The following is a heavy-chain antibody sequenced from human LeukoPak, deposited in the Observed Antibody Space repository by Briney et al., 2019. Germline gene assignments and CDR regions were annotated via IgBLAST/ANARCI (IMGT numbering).Heavy chain of an antibody. Sequence: SETLSLTCTVSGGSISSYYWSWIRQPPGKGLEWIGYIYYSGSTNYDPSLKSRVTISVDTSKNQFSLKLSSVTAADTAVYYCARSLSGSYDFWSGFGASWFDPWGQGTLVTVSS. D-gene: IGHD3-3*01. CDR2: IYYSGST. CDR3: ARSLSGSYDFWSGFGASWFDP. V-gene: IGHV4-59*01. J-gene: IGHJ5*02. CDR1: GGSISSYY.